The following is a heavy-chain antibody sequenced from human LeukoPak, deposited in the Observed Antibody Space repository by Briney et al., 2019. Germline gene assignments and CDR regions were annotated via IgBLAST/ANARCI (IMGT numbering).Heavy chain of an antibody. CDR1: GGSISSYY. CDR2: ISDIGSI. D-gene: IGHD2-8*02. V-gene: IGHV4-59*08. CDR3: AGHRPRNTVDF. J-gene: IGHJ4*02. Sequence: SETLSLTRTVSGGSISSYYWSWVRHPPGKGLEWSAYISDIGSINYNPSLKSRVTISLDTSKNQFSLKLGSVTAADTAVYYCAGHRPRNTVDFWGQGTLVTVSS.